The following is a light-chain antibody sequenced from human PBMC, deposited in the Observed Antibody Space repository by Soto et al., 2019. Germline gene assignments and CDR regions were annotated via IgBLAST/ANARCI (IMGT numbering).Light chain of an antibody. Sequence: QSALTQPASVSGSHGQSITISCTGTSSDVGAYTYVSWYQQHPGKAPKLMIFEVSDRPSGVSNRFSGSKSSNTASLTISGLQAEDEADSYCSSYTTSNTLVFGGGTKVTVL. CDR1: SSDVGAYTY. CDR2: EVS. V-gene: IGLV2-14*01. CDR3: SSYTTSNTLV. J-gene: IGLJ2*01.